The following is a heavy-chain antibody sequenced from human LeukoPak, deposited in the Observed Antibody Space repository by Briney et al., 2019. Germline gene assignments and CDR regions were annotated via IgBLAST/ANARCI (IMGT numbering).Heavy chain of an antibody. Sequence: GGSLRLSCVASGFTFSSYWMSWVRQAPGKGLEWVADIKEDGSEKYYVDSVKGRFTISRDNAKNSLSLQMNSLRAEDTAVYYCARVQHIVVVTAVILDYWGQGTLVTVSS. CDR2: IKEDGSEK. V-gene: IGHV3-7*01. D-gene: IGHD2-21*02. J-gene: IGHJ4*02. CDR3: ARVQHIVVVTAVILDY. CDR1: GFTFSSYW.